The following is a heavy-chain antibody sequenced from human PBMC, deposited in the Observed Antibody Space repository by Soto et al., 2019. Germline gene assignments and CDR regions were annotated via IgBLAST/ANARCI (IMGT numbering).Heavy chain of an antibody. D-gene: IGHD5-18*01. CDR2: INAGNGNT. CDR1: GYTFTSYA. V-gene: IGHV1-3*01. J-gene: IGHJ4*02. CDR3: AKAAVCRGYSYGCSFDY. Sequence: ASVKVSCKASGYTFTSYAMHWVRQAPGQRLEWMGWINAGNGNTKYSQKFQGRFTISRDNSKNTLYLQMNSLRAEDTAVYYCAKAAVCRGYSYGCSFDYWGQGTLVTVSS.